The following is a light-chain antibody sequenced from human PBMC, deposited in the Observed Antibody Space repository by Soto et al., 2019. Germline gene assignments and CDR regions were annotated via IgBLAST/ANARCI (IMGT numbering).Light chain of an antibody. Sequence: SYELTQPPSVSVAPGQTARIPCGGNSIVRKTVNWYQQKPGQAPVLVIYYDRDRPSGIAERFSGSNSDNTATLTISRVEAADEADYFCQVWDESSDHVVFGGGTKLTVL. J-gene: IGLJ2*01. V-gene: IGLV3-21*04. CDR3: QVWDESSDHVV. CDR2: YDR. CDR1: SIVRKT.